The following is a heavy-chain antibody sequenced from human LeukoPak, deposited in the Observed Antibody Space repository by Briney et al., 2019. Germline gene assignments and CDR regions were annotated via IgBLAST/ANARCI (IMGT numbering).Heavy chain of an antibody. CDR3: AKDPRGYSLASMGEYFQH. V-gene: IGHV3-48*04. CDR2: ISSSSDTI. Sequence: GGSLRLSCAASGFTFSSYNMNWVRQAPGKGLEWVSYISSSSDTIYYADSVRGRFTISRDNAKNTVFVQMNSLRPDDTAVYYCAKDPRGYSLASMGEYFQHWGPGTLVIVSS. D-gene: IGHD5-12*01. J-gene: IGHJ1*01. CDR1: GFTFSSYN.